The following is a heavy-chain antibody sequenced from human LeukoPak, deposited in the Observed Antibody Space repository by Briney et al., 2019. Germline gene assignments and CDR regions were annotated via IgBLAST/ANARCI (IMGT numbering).Heavy chain of an antibody. CDR3: ARVVRGAVTSNYFDP. J-gene: IGHJ5*02. V-gene: IGHV4-59*01. CDR2: ISNSGTT. Sequence: SETLLLTCTVPGGSLIYYFWTWIRQAPGKELEWIGYISNSGTTDYDHSLKSRVTMSVDTSKNEFSLKLTSVTAADTAMYYCARVVRGAVTSNYFDPWGQGTLVTVSS. CDR1: GGSLIYYF. D-gene: IGHD4-17*01.